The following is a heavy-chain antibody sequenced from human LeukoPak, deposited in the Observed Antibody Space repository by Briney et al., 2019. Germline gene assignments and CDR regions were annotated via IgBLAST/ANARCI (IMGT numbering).Heavy chain of an antibody. CDR2: INHSGST. CDR3: ARIYYSSSWYYYYYYMDV. V-gene: IGHV4-34*01. CDR1: GGSFSGYY. J-gene: IGHJ6*03. D-gene: IGHD6-13*01. Sequence: SETLSLTCAVYGGSFSGYYWSWIRQPPGKGLEWIGEINHSGSTNYNPSLKSRVTISVDTSKNQFSLKLSSVTAADTAVYYCARIYYSSSWYYYYYYMDVWGKGTTVTVSS.